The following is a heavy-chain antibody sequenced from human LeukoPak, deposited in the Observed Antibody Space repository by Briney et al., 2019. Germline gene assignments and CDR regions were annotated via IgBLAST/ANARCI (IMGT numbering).Heavy chain of an antibody. D-gene: IGHD1-14*01. Sequence: GASVKVSRKASGYTFTGYYMHWVRQAPGQGLEWMGWINTNSGGTNYAQKFQGRVTMTRDTSISTAYMELSRLRSDDTAVYYCARVESYPLRNAFDIWGQGTMVTVSS. J-gene: IGHJ3*02. CDR3: ARVESYPLRNAFDI. V-gene: IGHV1-2*02. CDR2: INTNSGGT. CDR1: GYTFTGYY.